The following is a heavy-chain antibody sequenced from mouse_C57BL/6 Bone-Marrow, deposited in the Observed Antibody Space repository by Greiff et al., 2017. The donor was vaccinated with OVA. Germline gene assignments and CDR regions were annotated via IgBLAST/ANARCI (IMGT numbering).Heavy chain of an antibody. D-gene: IGHD1-1*01. CDR2: IYPGSGNT. CDR3: ARSGTTVVEDYFDY. J-gene: IGHJ2*01. CDR1: GYTFTDYY. V-gene: IGHV1-76*01. Sequence: VQLQQSGAELVRPGASVKLSCKASGYTFTDYYINWVKQRPGQGLEWIARIYPGSGNTYYNEKFKGKATLTAEKSSSTAYMQLSSLTSEDSAVYFCARSGTTVVEDYFDYWGQGTTLTVSS.